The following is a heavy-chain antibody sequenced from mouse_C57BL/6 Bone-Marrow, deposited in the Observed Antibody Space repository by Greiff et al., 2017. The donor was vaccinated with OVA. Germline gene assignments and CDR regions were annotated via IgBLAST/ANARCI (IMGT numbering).Heavy chain of an antibody. CDR3: ASRGTTVVGSFDY. CDR2: IYPGDGDT. V-gene: IGHV1-82*01. CDR1: GYAFSSSW. J-gene: IGHJ2*01. D-gene: IGHD1-1*01. Sequence: VKLMESGPELVKPGASVKISCKASGYAFSSSWMNWVKQRPGKGLEWIGRIYPGDGDTNYNGKFKGKATLTADKSSSTAYMQLSSLTSEDSAVYFCASRGTTVVGSFDYWGQGTTLTVSS.